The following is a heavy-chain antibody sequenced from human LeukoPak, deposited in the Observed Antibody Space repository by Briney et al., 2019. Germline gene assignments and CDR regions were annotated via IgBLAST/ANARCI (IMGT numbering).Heavy chain of an antibody. V-gene: IGHV3-74*01. CDR2: INRDGRST. J-gene: IGHJ4*02. D-gene: IGHD1-7*01. Sequence: PGGSLRLSCAASGFTFSNYWMHWVRQAPGKGLVWVSRINRDGRSTNYADSVKGRFTISRDNAKNTVFLQMNSLSAEDTAVYYCVSSDRKLELLYYWGQGTLVTVSS. CDR3: VSSDRKLELLYY. CDR1: GFTFSNYW.